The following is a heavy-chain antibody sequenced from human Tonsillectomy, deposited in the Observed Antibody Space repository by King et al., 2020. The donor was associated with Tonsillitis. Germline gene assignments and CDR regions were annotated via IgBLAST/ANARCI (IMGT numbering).Heavy chain of an antibody. CDR2: LSSAGTNE. CDR3: ARLEY. J-gene: IGHJ4*02. CDR1: GFTFTNHG. Sequence: QVQLQESGGGAVQPGRSLRLSCATSGFTFTNHGMHWVRQAPGKGLEWVAALSSAGTNEYYADSVKGRFTISRDTSKNTLYLQMHSLRAEDTAVYYCARLEYWGRGTQVTVSS. V-gene: IGHV3-33*05.